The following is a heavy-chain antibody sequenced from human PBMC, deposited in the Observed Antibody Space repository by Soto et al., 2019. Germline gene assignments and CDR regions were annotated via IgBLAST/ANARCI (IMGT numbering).Heavy chain of an antibody. V-gene: IGHV4-61*01. Sequence: PSETLSLTCTVSGGSVRSGTYYWSRIRQPPGKGLEWIGYIYDRGTNYNPSLKSRVTISLDTSKNQFSLKLTSVTAADTAVYYCARDRYDSSGYFDFWGPGTLVTVSS. CDR2: IYDRGT. D-gene: IGHD3-22*01. CDR1: GGSVRSGTYY. CDR3: ARDRYDSSGYFDF. J-gene: IGHJ4*02.